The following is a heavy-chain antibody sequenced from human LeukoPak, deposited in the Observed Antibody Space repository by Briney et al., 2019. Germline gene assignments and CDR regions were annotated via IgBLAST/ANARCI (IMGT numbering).Heavy chain of an antibody. CDR3: ARLEWLLYFYFDY. CDR2: IYSGGST. CDR1: GFTFSSNY. Sequence: GGSLRLSCAASGFTFSSNYMSWVRQAPGKGLEWVSVIYSGGSTYYADSVKGRFTISRDNSKNTLYLQMNSLRAEDTAVYCCARLEWLLYFYFDYWGQGTLVTVSS. V-gene: IGHV3-66*02. D-gene: IGHD3-3*01. J-gene: IGHJ4*02.